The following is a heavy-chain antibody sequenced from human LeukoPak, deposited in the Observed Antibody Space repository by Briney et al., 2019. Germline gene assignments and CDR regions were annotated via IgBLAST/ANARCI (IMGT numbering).Heavy chain of an antibody. V-gene: IGHV3-23*01. J-gene: IGHJ4*02. CDR3: AKPMYSSSWYGVVDY. CDR2: ISGSGGST. D-gene: IGHD6-13*01. Sequence: PGGSLRLSCAASGFTFSSYAMSWVRQAPGKGLEWVSAISGSGGSTYYADSVKGRFTISRDNSKNTLYLQMNSLRAEDTAVYYCAKPMYSSSWYGVVDYWGQGTLVTVSS. CDR1: GFTFSSYA.